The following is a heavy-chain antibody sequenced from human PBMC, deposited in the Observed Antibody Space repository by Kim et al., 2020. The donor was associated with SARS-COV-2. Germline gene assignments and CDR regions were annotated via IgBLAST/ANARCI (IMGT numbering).Heavy chain of an antibody. CDR2: IYSDGRRP. CDR1: GFTFTDFW. Sequence: GGSLRLSCTASGFTFTDFWMHWVRQAPGKGLVWVSPIYSDGRRPSYADSVKGRFTISRDNAQNTVYLQMNSLRAEDTALYYCARTIESSEVRGFDYWGQGTLVTVSS. V-gene: IGHV3-74*01. J-gene: IGHJ4*02. CDR3: ARTIESSEVRGFDY. D-gene: IGHD3-10*01.